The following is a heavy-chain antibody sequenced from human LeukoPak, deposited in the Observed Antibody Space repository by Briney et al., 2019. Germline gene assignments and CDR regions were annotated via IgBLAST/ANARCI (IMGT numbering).Heavy chain of an antibody. Sequence: QSGGSLRLSCAASGFTFNSYGMHWVRQAPGKGLEWVAFIRYDGSNKYYADSLKGRFTISRDNAKNSLYLQMNSLRVDDTAVYYCARGLAAAGTRGPYWGQGTLVTVSS. CDR3: ARGLAAAGTRGPY. CDR1: GFTFNSYG. J-gene: IGHJ4*02. CDR2: IRYDGSNK. V-gene: IGHV3-30*02. D-gene: IGHD6-13*01.